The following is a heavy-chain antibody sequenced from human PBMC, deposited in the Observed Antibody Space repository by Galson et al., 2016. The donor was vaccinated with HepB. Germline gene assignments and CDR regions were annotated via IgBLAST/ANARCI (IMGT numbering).Heavy chain of an antibody. CDR3: ARSGYGDSVLPYYYYGMDV. CDR1: GGSIGTYNW. J-gene: IGHJ6*02. CDR2: IHHGGSV. V-gene: IGHV4/OR15-8*01. Sequence: SETLSLTCAVSGGSIGTYNWWRWVRQIPGKGLEWIGEIHHGGSVKYNPSLERRVTVSVDKSKNLFSLNLTSVTATDTAVYYCARSGYGDSVLPYYYYGMDVWGPGTTVTVSS. D-gene: IGHD4-17*01.